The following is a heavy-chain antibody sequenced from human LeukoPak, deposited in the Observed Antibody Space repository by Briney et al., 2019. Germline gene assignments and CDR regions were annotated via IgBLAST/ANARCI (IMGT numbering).Heavy chain of an antibody. V-gene: IGHV3-23*01. CDR2: ISGSGGST. J-gene: IGHJ4*02. CDR1: GFTFSSYA. CDR3: AKSPAYDSSGYYWFDY. D-gene: IGHD3-22*01. Sequence: GGSLRLSCAASGFTFSSYAMSWVRPAPGKGLEWVSAISGSGGSTYYADSVKGRFTISRDNSKNTLYLQMNSLRAEDTAVYYCAKSPAYDSSGYYWFDYWGQGTLVTVSS.